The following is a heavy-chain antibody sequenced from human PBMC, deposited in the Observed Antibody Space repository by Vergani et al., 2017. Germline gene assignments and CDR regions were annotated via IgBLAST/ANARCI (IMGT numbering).Heavy chain of an antibody. CDR3: ASRERIEWYFDL. CDR2: IIPILGIA. CDR1: GGTFSSYA. J-gene: IGHJ2*01. V-gene: IGHV1-69*09. D-gene: IGHD1-1*01. Sequence: QVQLVQSGAEVKKPGASVKVSCKASGGTFSSYAISWVRQAPGQGLEWMGRIIPILGIANYAQKCQGRVTLPADKSTSTAYMELSSLRSEDTAVYYCASRERIEWYFDLWGRGTLVTVSS.